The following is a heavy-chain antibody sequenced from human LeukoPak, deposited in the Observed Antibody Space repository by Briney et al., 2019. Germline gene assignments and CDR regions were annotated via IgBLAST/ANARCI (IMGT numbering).Heavy chain of an antibody. V-gene: IGHV4-61*02. J-gene: IGHJ4*02. CDR2: IYTSGST. CDR3: ARALTYTFGY. D-gene: IGHD1-1*01. CDR1: GGSISSGSYY. Sequence: SETLSLTCTVSGGSISSGSYYWSWIRQPAGKGLEWIGRIYTSGSTNYNPSLKSRVTISVDTSKNQFSLKLSSVTAADTAVYYCARALTYTFGYWGQGTLVTVSS.